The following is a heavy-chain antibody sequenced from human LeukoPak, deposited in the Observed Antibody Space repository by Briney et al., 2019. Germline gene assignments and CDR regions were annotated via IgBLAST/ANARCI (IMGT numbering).Heavy chain of an antibody. CDR2: IDPSDSYN. CDR3: ARAYSRSRFDY. CDR1: GSHFTNYW. J-gene: IGHJ4*02. Sequence: GAPLQISSKGSGSHFTNYWISWVRQLPGKGLEWMGTIDPSDSYNNYSPSFQGHVTISADKSISTAYLQWSSLKASDTAMYYCARAYSRSRFDYWGQGTLVTVSS. D-gene: IGHD6-6*01. V-gene: IGHV5-10-1*01.